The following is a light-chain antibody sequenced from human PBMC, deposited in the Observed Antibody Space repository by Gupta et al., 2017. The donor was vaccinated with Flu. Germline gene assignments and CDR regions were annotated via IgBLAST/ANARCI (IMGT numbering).Light chain of an antibody. CDR2: GRN. Sequence: QSVLAQPPSASGTPGQRVTSTCSGRSSNIGSNAVNWYQQVPGPSPKLLIDGRNKRHSGAPDRFACSKSGTSASLAIRGLQSEDEADYYCDAWDDSMNGHYVFGTGTKVTVL. CDR1: SSNIGSNA. V-gene: IGLV1-44*01. CDR3: DAWDDSMNGHYV. J-gene: IGLJ1*01.